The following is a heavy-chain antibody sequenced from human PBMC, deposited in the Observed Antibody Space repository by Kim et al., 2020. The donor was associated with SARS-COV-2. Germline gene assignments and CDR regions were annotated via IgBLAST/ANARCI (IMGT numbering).Heavy chain of an antibody. D-gene: IGHD1-26*01. CDR3: ARVGPWELPPYVDV. CDR1: GGSFSGYY. Sequence: SETLSLTCAVYGGSFSGYYWSWIRQPPGKGLEWIGEINHSGSTNYNPSLKSRVTISVDTSKNQFSLKLSSVTTADTAVYYCARVGPWELPPYVDVWGKGTTVTVSS. CDR2: INHSGST. V-gene: IGHV4-34*01. J-gene: IGHJ6*04.